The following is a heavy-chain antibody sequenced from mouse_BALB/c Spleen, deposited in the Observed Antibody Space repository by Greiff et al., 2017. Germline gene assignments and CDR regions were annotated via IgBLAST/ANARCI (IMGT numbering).Heavy chain of an antibody. V-gene: IGHV1-67*01. CDR1: GYTFTDYA. J-gene: IGHJ3*01. D-gene: IGHD2-3*01. CDR2: ISTYYGNT. Sequence: VQLKESGPELVRPGVSVKISCKGSGYTFTDYAMHWVKQSHAKSLEWIGVISTYYGNTNYNQKFKGKATMTVDKSSSTAYMELARLTSEDSAIYYCAREGDGYYEFAYWGQGTLVTVSA. CDR3: AREGDGYYEFAY.